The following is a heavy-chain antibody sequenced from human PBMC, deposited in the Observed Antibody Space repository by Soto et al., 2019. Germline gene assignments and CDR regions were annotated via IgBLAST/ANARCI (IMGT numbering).Heavy chain of an antibody. D-gene: IGHD1-26*01. J-gene: IGHJ4*02. CDR2: IFSNDEK. CDR3: ARHGSGVGARPLDH. V-gene: IGHV2-26*01. Sequence: QVTLKESGPVLVKPTETLTLTCTVSGFSLSNARMGVTWIRQPPGKALEWLAHIFSNDEKSYSTSLKSRLTIPTDTSKSQVVLTMTNMDPVDTAPYYCARHGSGVGARPLDHWGQGTLVTVSS. CDR1: GFSLSNARMG.